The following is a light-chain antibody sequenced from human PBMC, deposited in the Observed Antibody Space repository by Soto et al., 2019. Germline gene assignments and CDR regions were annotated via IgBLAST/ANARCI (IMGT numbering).Light chain of an antibody. CDR3: QQYNTWSSIT. CDR1: QSISSN. Sequence: EIVMTQSPATLSVSPGERVTLSCRASQSISSNFAWYQQKPGQAPSLLMYGTSTRATGIPARFSCSGSGTEFTLTISSLQSEEFAVYYCQQYNTWSSITVGQGKRLEIK. V-gene: IGKV3-15*01. CDR2: GTS. J-gene: IGKJ5*01.